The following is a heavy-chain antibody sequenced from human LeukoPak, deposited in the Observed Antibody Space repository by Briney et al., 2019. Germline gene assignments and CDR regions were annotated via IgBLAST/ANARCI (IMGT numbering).Heavy chain of an antibody. CDR2: ISGSGGST. Sequence: GGSLRLSCAASGFTFSSYAMSWVRRAPGKGLEWVSAISGSGGSTYYADSVKGRFTISRDNSKNTLYLQMNSLRAEDTAVYYCAEDFLYCSSTSCYAFDYWGQGTLVTVSS. D-gene: IGHD2-2*01. CDR3: AEDFLYCSSTSCYAFDY. J-gene: IGHJ4*02. V-gene: IGHV3-23*01. CDR1: GFTFSSYA.